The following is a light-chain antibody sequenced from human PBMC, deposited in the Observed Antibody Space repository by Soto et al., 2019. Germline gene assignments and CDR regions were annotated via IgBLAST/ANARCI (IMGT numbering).Light chain of an antibody. Sequence: DTVLTPSPGTLSLTSGERATLSCRASQSISGTYLAWYQQKPGQAPRLLIYGASSRATGIPDRFSGSGSGTDFTLTISRLGPEDFAVYYCQQYGSSAPTTFGQGTKVDIK. V-gene: IGKV3-20*01. CDR3: QQYGSSAPTT. CDR2: GAS. J-gene: IGKJ1*01. CDR1: QSISGTY.